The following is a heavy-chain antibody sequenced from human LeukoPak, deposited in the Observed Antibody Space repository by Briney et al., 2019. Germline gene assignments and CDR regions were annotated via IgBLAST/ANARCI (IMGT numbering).Heavy chain of an antibody. Sequence: EAFLRLSCAASGFTFSSYSLNWVRQAPGKVLEWVSFISSSSSYIYYAASVKGRFTISRDNAKNSLYLQMNSLRAEDTAVYYCARDWDTWAAFDYWGQGTLVTVSS. CDR2: ISSSSSYI. J-gene: IGHJ4*02. CDR1: GFTFSSYS. V-gene: IGHV3-21*01. CDR3: ARDWDTWAAFDY. D-gene: IGHD5-18*01.